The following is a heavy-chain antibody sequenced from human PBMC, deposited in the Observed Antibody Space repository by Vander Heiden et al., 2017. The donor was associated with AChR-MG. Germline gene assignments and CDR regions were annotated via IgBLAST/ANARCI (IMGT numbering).Heavy chain of an antibody. Sequence: EVQLVESGGGLVQPGGSLRLSCAASGFTVSNYWMTWVRQAPGKGLEWVANVKVDGSSKYYADSVKGRFTISRDNANNSLFLQLNSLRADDTAVYYCARGDKFDLSGQGTLVTVSS. V-gene: IGHV3-7*01. CDR3: ARGDKFDL. CDR2: VKVDGSSK. CDR1: GFTVSNYW. J-gene: IGHJ4*02.